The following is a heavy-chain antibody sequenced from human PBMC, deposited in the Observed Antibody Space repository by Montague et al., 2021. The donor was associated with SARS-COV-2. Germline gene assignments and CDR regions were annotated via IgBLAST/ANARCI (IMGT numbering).Heavy chain of an antibody. CDR1: GESFSGYY. J-gene: IGHJ4*02. Sequence: SETLSLTCAVYGESFSGYYWSWIRQPPGKGLEWIGEINQSGSTNYNPSLKSRVTLSVGPSKKQFSLKLSSLTAADTAVYYCARVAGGYYHDSSAYFDYWGQGSLVTVSS. V-gene: IGHV4-34*01. D-gene: IGHD3-22*01. CDR3: ARVAGGYYHDSSAYFDY. CDR2: INQSGST.